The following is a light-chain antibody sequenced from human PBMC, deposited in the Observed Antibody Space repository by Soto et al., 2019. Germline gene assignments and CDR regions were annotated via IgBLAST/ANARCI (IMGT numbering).Light chain of an antibody. Sequence: QSVLSPPPSVSAVPGQRVSISCSGSKPNGGGRSVARCQQLPGTATKRLMYDDEKRPSGIPDRFSGSKTGTSATLGITGFQSGEEADYYCGSWDSSLSAYFYRTATKVTVL. CDR1: KPNGGGRS. CDR2: DDE. CDR3: GSWDSSLSAYF. V-gene: IGLV1-51*01. J-gene: IGLJ1*01.